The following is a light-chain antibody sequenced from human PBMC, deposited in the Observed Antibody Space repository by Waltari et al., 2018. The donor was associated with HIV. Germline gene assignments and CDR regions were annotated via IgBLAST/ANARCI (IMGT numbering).Light chain of an antibody. CDR3: MQALETPLT. J-gene: IGKJ2*01. Sequence: EIVMTQSPATLSVSPGERVTLSCRASQRISSNLVWYQQKPGQAPRPLIYRASSRATGIPARFSGSGSGTDFTLNISRVEAEDVGLYYCMQALETPLTFGQGTKLEIK. CDR2: RAS. CDR1: QRISSN. V-gene: IGKV3-15*01.